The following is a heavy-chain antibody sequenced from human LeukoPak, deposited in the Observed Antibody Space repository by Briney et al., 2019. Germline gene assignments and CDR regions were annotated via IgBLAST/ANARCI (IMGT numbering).Heavy chain of an antibody. CDR1: GASISSNNW. CDR2: INPSGSA. Sequence: SGTLSLTCAVSGASISSNNWWWSWVRQPPGKGLEWIGEINPSGSANNNPSLKSRVTTSLDTSKNQFSLDLSSVTAADTAVYYCARVWLELRGSFDYWGQGTLVTVPS. J-gene: IGHJ4*02. CDR3: ARVWLELRGSFDY. V-gene: IGHV4-4*02. D-gene: IGHD1-7*01.